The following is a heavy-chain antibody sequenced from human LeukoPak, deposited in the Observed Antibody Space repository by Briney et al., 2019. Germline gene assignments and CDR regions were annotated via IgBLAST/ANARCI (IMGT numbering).Heavy chain of an antibody. D-gene: IGHD6-19*01. CDR1: GFTFSSYS. Sequence: GGSLRLSCAASGFTFSSYSMNWVRQAPGKGLEWVSSISSSSSYIYYADSVKGRFTISRDNAKNSLYLQMNSLRAEDTAVYYCARVGSSGWYSSDWGQGTLVTVSS. CDR2: ISSSSSYI. J-gene: IGHJ4*02. CDR3: ARVGSSGWYSSD. V-gene: IGHV3-21*01.